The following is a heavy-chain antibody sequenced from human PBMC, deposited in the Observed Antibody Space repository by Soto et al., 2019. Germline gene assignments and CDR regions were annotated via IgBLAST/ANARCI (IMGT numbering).Heavy chain of an antibody. Sequence: ASVKVSCKTSCYTFTSYGISWVRQDTGQGLEWMGWISAYNGNTNYAQKLQGRVTMTTDTSTSTAYMELRSLRSDDTAVYYCALFAHTYYDFWSDNYYFDYWGQGTLVTVSS. CDR2: ISAYNGNT. J-gene: IGHJ4*02. CDR1: CYTFTSYG. D-gene: IGHD3-3*01. V-gene: IGHV1-18*01. CDR3: ALFAHTYYDFWSDNYYFDY.